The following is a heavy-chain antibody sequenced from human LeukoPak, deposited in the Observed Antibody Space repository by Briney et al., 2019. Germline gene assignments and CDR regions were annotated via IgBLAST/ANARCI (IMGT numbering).Heavy chain of an antibody. Sequence: TGGSLRLSCTMSGFRSSNYGLYWVRQAPDKGLEWVAFTRPDKDDKYYSDSERGRFTISRDNPKNTLYLQMNSLRVEDTALYFCAKGVSEWGNLGNWGQGTLVTVSS. J-gene: IGHJ4*02. CDR2: TRPDKDDK. CDR1: GFRSSNYG. CDR3: AKGVSEWGNLGN. D-gene: IGHD7-27*01. V-gene: IGHV3-30*02.